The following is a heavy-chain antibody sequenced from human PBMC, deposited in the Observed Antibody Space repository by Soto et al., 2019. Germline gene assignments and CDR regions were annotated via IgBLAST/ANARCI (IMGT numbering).Heavy chain of an antibody. J-gene: IGHJ3*01. CDR1: GFTFSDYY. V-gene: IGHV3-11*04. CDR2: ISSGSTI. Sequence: GGSLRLSCAASGFTFSDYYMSWIRQAPGKGLEWISYISSGSTIYYADSVKGRFSLSRDISKNTLHLQMSSLSAADTAVYYCAREPRYCSGGSCSITGDAYDVWGQGTMVTVSS. D-gene: IGHD2-15*01. CDR3: AREPRYCSGGSCSITGDAYDV.